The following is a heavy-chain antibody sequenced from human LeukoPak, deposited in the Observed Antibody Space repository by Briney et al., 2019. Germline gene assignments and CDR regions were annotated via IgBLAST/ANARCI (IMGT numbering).Heavy chain of an antibody. CDR2: INPNSGGT. J-gene: IGHJ5*02. CDR3: ARGYFDWLFPETPVGWFDP. Sequence: ASVKVSCKASGYTFTGYYMHWVRQAPGQGLEWMGWINPNSGGTNYAQKFQGRVTMTRDTSISTAYMELSRLRSDDTAVYYCARGYFDWLFPETPVGWFDPWGQGTLVTVSS. CDR1: GYTFTGYY. V-gene: IGHV1-2*02. D-gene: IGHD3-9*01.